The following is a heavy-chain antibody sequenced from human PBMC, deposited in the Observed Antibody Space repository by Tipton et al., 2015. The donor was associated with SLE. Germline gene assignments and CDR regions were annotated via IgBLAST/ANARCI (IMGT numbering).Heavy chain of an antibody. V-gene: IGHV4-61*01. Sequence: TLSLTCTVSGGSVSSGSYYWSWIRQPPGKGLEWIGFIYYSGSTDYKPSLKSRVTISVDTSKNQFSLKLSSVTAADTAVYYCARRPDWGSEVRIPFDYWGQGTLVTVSS. J-gene: IGHJ4*02. CDR2: IYYSGST. CDR3: ARRPDWGSEVRIPFDY. CDR1: GGSVSSGSYY. D-gene: IGHD7-27*01.